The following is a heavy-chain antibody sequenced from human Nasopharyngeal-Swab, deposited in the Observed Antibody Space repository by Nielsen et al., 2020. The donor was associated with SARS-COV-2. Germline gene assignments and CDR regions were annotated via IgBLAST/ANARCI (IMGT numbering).Heavy chain of an antibody. V-gene: IGHV4-39*07. J-gene: IGHJ6*02. D-gene: IGHD6-13*01. Sequence: SEPLSLPWTVLGDSFRSTTFYWGWIRQPPGKGLEWIGSIHNSGTPYYIPSLKSRVTISVDTSKNQFSLKMRSVTAADTAVYYCARDGARGRSSSEGLGMDVWGQGTTVTVSS. CDR3: ARDGARGRSSSEGLGMDV. CDR1: GDSFRSTTFY. CDR2: IHNSGTP.